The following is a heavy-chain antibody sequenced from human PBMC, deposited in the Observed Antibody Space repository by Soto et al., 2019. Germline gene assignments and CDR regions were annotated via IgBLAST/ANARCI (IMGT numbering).Heavy chain of an antibody. CDR3: ARDGYSSSWYGYYYYYYGMDV. Sequence: SETLSLTCTVSGGSISSYYWSWIRQPAGKGLEWIGRIYTSGSTNYNPSLKGRVTMSVDTSKNQFSLKLSSVTAADTAVYYCARDGYSSSWYGYYYYYYGMDVWGQGTTVTVSS. D-gene: IGHD6-13*01. J-gene: IGHJ6*02. CDR1: GGSISSYY. V-gene: IGHV4-4*07. CDR2: IYTSGST.